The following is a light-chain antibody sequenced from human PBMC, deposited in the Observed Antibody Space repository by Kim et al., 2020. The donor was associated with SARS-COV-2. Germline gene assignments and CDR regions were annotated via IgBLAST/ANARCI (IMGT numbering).Light chain of an antibody. V-gene: IGLV1-47*01. J-gene: IGLJ3*02. Sequence: ELTKPPSASGTPGQRVTISCSGNSTNIGSKYVYWYQQLPGTAPNLLIYRNNQRPSGVPDRFSGSKSGTSASLAISGVRSEDEADYYCSAWDDPLSGCVFAAGTKLTVL. CDR1: STNIGSKY. CDR3: SAWDDPLSGCV. CDR2: RNN.